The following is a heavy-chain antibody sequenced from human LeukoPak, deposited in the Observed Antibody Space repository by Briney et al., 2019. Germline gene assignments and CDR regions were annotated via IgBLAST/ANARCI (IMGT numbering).Heavy chain of an antibody. D-gene: IGHD3-10*01. CDR2: IYHSGST. CDR1: GGSISSGGYS. V-gene: IGHV4-30-2*01. CDR3: ARDPWRDGSGRDNWFDP. Sequence: PSETLSLTCAVSGGSISSGGYSWSWIRQPPGKGLEWIGYIYHSGSTYYNPSLKSRVTISVDRSKNQFSLKLSSVTAADTAVYYCARDPWRDGSGRDNWFDPWGQGTLVTVSS. J-gene: IGHJ5*02.